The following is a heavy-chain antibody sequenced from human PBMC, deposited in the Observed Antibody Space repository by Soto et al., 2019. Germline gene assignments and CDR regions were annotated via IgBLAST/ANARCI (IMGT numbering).Heavy chain of an antibody. V-gene: IGHV1-18*01. Sequence: ASVKVSCKASGYTFTSYGISWVRHAPGQGLEWMGWISAYNGNTNYAQKLQGRVTMTTDTSTSTAYMELRSLRSDDTAVYYCARDDPRQLPPDCWGQGTLVTVSS. CDR3: ARDDPRQLPPDC. CDR2: ISAYNGNT. CDR1: GYTFTSYG. J-gene: IGHJ4*02. D-gene: IGHD6-6*01.